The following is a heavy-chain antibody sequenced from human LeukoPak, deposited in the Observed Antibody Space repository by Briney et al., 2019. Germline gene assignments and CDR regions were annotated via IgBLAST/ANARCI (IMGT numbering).Heavy chain of an antibody. V-gene: IGHV2-5*02. J-gene: IGHJ4*02. CDR1: GFSLSTSGVG. CDR3: AHADTAMVHIDY. D-gene: IGHD5-18*01. CDR2: IYWDDDK. Sequence: SGPTLVKPTQPLTLTCTFSGFSLSTSGVGVGWIRQPPGKALEWLALIYWDDDKRYSPSLKSRLTITKDTSKTQVVLTMTNMDPVDTATYYCAHADTAMVHIDYWGQGTLVTVSS.